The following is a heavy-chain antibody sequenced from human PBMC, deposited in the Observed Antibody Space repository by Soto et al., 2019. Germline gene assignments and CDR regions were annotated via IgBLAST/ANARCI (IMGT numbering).Heavy chain of an antibody. CDR3: ATINTDYSISPWTD. V-gene: IGHV4-34*01. Sequence: QVQLQQWGAGLLKPSETLSLTCAVYGGSFSGYYWSWIRKPPGKGLEWIGEINHSGSTNYNPSLQSAITITVDTSKNQVALKLSSVPAADTAVYYWATINTDYSISPWTDWGQGTLVTVSS. CDR2: INHSGST. J-gene: IGHJ4*02. D-gene: IGHD6-13*01. CDR1: GGSFSGYY.